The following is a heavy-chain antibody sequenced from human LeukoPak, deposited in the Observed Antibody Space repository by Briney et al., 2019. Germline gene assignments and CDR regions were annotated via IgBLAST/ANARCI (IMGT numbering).Heavy chain of an antibody. CDR3: ARAGGYGLIDY. CDR2: IHHSGNT. CDR1: GGSFSGYY. V-gene: IGHV4-34*01. J-gene: IGHJ4*02. D-gene: IGHD5-18*01. Sequence: SETLSLTCDVYGGSFSGYYWSWIRQSPGKGLEWIGEIHHSGNTNYNSSLKSRVTISLDTSKNQFSLKVGSMTAADTAVYYCARAGGYGLIDYWGQGTMVTVSS.